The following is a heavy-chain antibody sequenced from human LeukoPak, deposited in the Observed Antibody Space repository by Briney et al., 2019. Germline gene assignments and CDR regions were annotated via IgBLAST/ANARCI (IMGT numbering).Heavy chain of an antibody. D-gene: IGHD6-6*01. J-gene: IGHJ6*02. CDR2: INPNSGGT. V-gene: IGHV1-2*02. CDR1: GYTFTGYY. CDR3: ARERRSSSGYYYYYGMDV. Sequence: GASVKVSCKASGYTFTGYYMHWVRQAPGQGLEWMGWINPNSGGTNYAQKFQGRVTMTRDTSISTAYMELSRLRSDDTAVYYCARERRSSSGYYYYYGMDVWGQGTTVTVSS.